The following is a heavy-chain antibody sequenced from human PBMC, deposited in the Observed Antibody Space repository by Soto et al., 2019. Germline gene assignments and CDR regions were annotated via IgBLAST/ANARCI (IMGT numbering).Heavy chain of an antibody. J-gene: IGHJ1*01. CDR3: AGSGRVTIFGVVTDPAEYFQH. CDR1: GFTFSSYD. CDR2: IGTAGDT. V-gene: IGHV3-13*01. D-gene: IGHD3-3*01. Sequence: GGSLRLSCAASGFTFSSYDMHWVRQATGKGLEWVSAIGTAGDTYYPGSVKGRFTISRENAKNSLYLQMNSLRAEDTAVYYCAGSGRVTIFGVVTDPAEYFQHWGQGTLVTVSS.